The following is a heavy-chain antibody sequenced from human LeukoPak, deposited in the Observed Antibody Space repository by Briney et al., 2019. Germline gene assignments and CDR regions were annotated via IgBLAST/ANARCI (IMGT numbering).Heavy chain of an antibody. CDR2: IYYSGST. J-gene: IGHJ4*02. Sequence: PSETLSLTCTVSGGSLSSYYWSWIRQPPGKGLEWIGYIYYSGSTNYNPSLKSRVTISVDTSKNQFSLKLSSVTAADTAVYYCARAGELFPFDYWGQGTLVTVSS. CDR1: GGSLSSYY. D-gene: IGHD3-10*01. V-gene: IGHV4-59*01. CDR3: ARAGELFPFDY.